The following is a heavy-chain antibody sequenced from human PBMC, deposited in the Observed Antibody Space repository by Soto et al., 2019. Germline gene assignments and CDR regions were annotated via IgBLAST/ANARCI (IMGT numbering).Heavy chain of an antibody. V-gene: IGHV4-59*01. CDR3: ARGFSTSSFDY. Sequence: SETLSLTCIASGDSISISYWGWIRQPPGKGLEWVGFMYHSGYTNYNASLKSRVTISVDTSKNQLSLKLSSVTAADTAVYYCARGFSTSSFDYWGLGTLVTVSS. CDR1: GDSISISY. J-gene: IGHJ4*02. CDR2: MYHSGYT. D-gene: IGHD6-6*01.